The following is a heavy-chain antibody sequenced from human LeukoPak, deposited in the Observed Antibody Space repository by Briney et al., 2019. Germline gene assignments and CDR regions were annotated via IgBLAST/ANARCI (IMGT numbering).Heavy chain of an antibody. J-gene: IGHJ4*02. CDR3: ARVRYCSGGSCSHFDF. CDR1: GFTSNSYS. D-gene: IGHD2-15*01. CDR2: ISSRSSYI. V-gene: IGHV3-21*04. Sequence: GGSLRLSCAASGFTSNSYSMNWVRQAPGKGLEWVSSISSRSSYIYYADSVKGRFTISRDNAKNSLYLQMNSLRVEDTAVYYCARVRYCSGGSCSHFDFWGQGTLVTVSS.